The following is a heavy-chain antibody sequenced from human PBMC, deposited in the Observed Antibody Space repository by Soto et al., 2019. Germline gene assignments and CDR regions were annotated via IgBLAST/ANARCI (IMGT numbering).Heavy chain of an antibody. D-gene: IGHD5-18*01. CDR3: ARQMYGNSFGSCFDY. J-gene: IGHJ4*02. Sequence: QLQLQESGPGLVKPSETLSLSCTVSGGSITSGTYFWGWIRQAPGKGLEWIESMYSNGDTYYKPSLKSRVTISVDTSTIQFSMKVTSVTAADTAVYYCARQMYGNSFGSCFDYLGQGTPVTVSS. V-gene: IGHV4-39*01. CDR2: MYSNGDT. CDR1: GGSITSGTYF.